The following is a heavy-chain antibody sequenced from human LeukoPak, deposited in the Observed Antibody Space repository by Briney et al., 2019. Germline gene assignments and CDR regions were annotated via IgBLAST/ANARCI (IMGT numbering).Heavy chain of an antibody. CDR2: ISASGGST. CDR1: GFTFSIYA. J-gene: IGHJ4*02. D-gene: IGHD5-12*01. V-gene: IGHV3-23*01. Sequence: PGGSLRLSCAASGFTFSIYAMSWVRQAPGKGLEWVSAISASGGSTYYADSVKGRFTISRDNSKNTLYLQMNSLRAEDTAVYYCARGPSGYHNTGGQGTLVTVSS. CDR3: ARGPSGYHNT.